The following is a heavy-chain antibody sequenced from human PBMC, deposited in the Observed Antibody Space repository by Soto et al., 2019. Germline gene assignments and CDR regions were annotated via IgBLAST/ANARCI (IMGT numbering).Heavy chain of an antibody. V-gene: IGHV4-30-4*01. CDR2: IYYSGST. J-gene: IGHJ3*02. CDR1: GGSISSGDYY. CDR3: ARVCGTRESIKLRAFDI. Sequence: QVQLQESGPGLVKPSQTLSLTCTVSGGSISSGDYYWSWIRQPPGKGLEWIGYIYYSGSTYYNPSLKSRVTISVDTSKNQFSLKLSSVTAADTAVYYCARVCGTRESIKLRAFDIWGQRTMVTVSS. D-gene: IGHD3-10*01.